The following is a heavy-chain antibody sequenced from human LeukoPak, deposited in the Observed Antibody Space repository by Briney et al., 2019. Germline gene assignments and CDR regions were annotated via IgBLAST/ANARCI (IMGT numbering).Heavy chain of an antibody. CDR1: GGPISSGDYY. CDR2: IYYSGST. V-gene: IGHV4-30-4*08. Sequence: PSETLSLTCTVSGGPISSGDYYWSWIRQPPGKGLEWIGYIYYSGSTYYNPSLKSRVTISVDTSKNQFSLKLSSVTAADTAVYYCARDRGITGTTDYWGQGTLVTVSS. D-gene: IGHD1-20*01. J-gene: IGHJ4*02. CDR3: ARDRGITGTTDY.